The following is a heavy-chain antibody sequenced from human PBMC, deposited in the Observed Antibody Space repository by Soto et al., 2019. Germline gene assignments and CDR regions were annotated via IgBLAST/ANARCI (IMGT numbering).Heavy chain of an antibody. Sequence: QVQLVQSGAEVKKPGASVKVSCKASGYTFTGYYMHWVRQAPGQGLEWMGWINPNSGGTNYAQKFQGRVTMTRDTCISTAYMELSRLRSDDTAVYYCARAPGSSSWSLYAFDIWGQGTMVTVSS. D-gene: IGHD6-13*01. J-gene: IGHJ3*02. CDR3: ARAPGSSSWSLYAFDI. V-gene: IGHV1-2*02. CDR1: GYTFTGYY. CDR2: INPNSGGT.